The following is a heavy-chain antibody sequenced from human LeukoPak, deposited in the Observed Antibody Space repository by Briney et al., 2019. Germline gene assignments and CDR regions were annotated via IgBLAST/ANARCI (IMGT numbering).Heavy chain of an antibody. CDR3: AWESPILRYFPR. D-gene: IGHD3-9*01. J-gene: IGHJ4*02. CDR2: INHSGST. CDR1: GGSFSGYY. V-gene: IGHV4-34*01. Sequence: PSETLSLTCAVYGGSFSGYYWSWIRQPPGKGLEWIGEINHSGSTNYNPSLKSRVTISVDTSKNQFSLKLSSATAADTAVYYCAWESPILRYFPRWGQGTLVTVSS.